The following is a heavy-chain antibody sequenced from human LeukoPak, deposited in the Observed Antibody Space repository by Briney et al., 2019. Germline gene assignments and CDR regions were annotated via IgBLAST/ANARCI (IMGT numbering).Heavy chain of an antibody. V-gene: IGHV3-9*01. CDR1: GFTFDDYA. J-gene: IGHJ4*02. CDR3: AKVPAPLIAAAAHFDY. Sequence: GGSLRLSCAASGFTFDDYAMHWVRQAPGKGLEWVSGISWNSGSIGYADSVKGRFTISRDNAKNSLYLQMNSLRAEDTALYYCAKVPAPLIAAAAHFDYWGQGTLVTVSS. CDR2: ISWNSGSI. D-gene: IGHD6-13*01.